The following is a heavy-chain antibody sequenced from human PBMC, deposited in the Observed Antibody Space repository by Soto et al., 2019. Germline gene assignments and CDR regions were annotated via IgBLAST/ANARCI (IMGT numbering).Heavy chain of an antibody. CDR1: GGSFSGYY. J-gene: IGHJ4*02. Sequence: QVQLQQWGAGMLKPSEHLSLTCAVYGGSFSGYYWSWIRQPPGKGLEWIGEINHSGSTNYNPSLKGRVTMSVDTSKTQFALKLSSLTGADTAVYYCARGSSWMFYFDYWGQGTLVTVFS. CDR2: INHSGST. CDR3: ARGSSWMFYFDY. D-gene: IGHD6-13*01. V-gene: IGHV4-34*01.